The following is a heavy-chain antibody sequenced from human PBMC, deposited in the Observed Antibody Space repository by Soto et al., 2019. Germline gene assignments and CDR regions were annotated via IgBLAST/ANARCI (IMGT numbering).Heavy chain of an antibody. V-gene: IGHV3-30*18. CDR1: GFTFSSYG. CDR2: ISYDGSNK. CDR3: AKDRSRIAVAAPFDH. D-gene: IGHD6-19*01. J-gene: IGHJ4*02. Sequence: QVQLVESGGGVVQPGRSLRLSCAASGFTFSSYGMHWVRQAPGKGLEWVAVISYDGSNKYYADSVKGRFTISRDNSKNTLYLLMNSLRAEDTAVYYCAKDRSRIAVAAPFDHWGQGTLVTVSS.